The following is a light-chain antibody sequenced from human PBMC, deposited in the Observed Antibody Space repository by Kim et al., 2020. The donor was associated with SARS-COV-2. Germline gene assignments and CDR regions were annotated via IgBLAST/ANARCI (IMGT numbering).Light chain of an antibody. CDR1: QSVRPS. J-gene: IGKJ2*01. V-gene: IGKV3-15*01. CDR3: QQYNNWPYT. CDR2: VAS. Sequence: LSRPAGQSVRPSLAWSQQKPGPAPRLVIYVASTRATGIPAGFSGSGSGPEFTLTISSLQSEDFAVYYCQQYNNWPYTFGQGTKLEIK.